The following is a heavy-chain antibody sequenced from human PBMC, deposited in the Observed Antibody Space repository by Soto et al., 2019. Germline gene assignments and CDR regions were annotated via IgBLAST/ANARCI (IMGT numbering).Heavy chain of an antibody. Sequence: PGGSLRLSCAASGFTFSSYAMHWVRQAPGKGLEWVAVISYDGSNKYYADSVKGRFTISRDNSKNTLYLQMNSLRAEDTAVYYCARGELDYGGNYFDYWGQGTLVTAPQ. CDR1: GFTFSSYA. CDR2: ISYDGSNK. D-gene: IGHD4-17*01. J-gene: IGHJ4*02. CDR3: ARGELDYGGNYFDY. V-gene: IGHV3-30-3*01.